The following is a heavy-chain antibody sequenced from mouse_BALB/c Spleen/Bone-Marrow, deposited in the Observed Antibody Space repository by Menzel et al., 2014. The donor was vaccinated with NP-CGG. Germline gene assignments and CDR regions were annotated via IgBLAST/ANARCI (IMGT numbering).Heavy chain of an antibody. D-gene: IGHD2-4*01. V-gene: IGHV1-7*01. CDR1: GYTFXSYW. J-gene: IGHJ3*01. CDR2: IYPSTGYT. CDR3: ARDDYAY. Sequence: VQLQQSGAELAKPGASVKMSCKASGYTFXSYWMHWVKQRPGQGLEWIGYIYPSTGYTEYNQKFKDKVTLTADKSSSTAYMQLSSLTSEDSAVYYCARDDYAYWGQGTLVTVSA.